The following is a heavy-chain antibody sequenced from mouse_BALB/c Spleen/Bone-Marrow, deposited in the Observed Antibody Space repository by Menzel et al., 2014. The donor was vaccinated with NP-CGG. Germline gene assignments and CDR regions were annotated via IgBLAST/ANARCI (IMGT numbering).Heavy chain of an antibody. Sequence: VQLQQSGAELVKPGASVKLSCTASGFNIKDTYMHWVKQRPEQGLEWIGRIDPANGNTKYDPKFQGKATITADTSSNTASLQLSSLTSEDTAVYYCAMYYYGSSFFAYWGQGTLVTVSA. D-gene: IGHD1-1*01. J-gene: IGHJ3*01. CDR3: AMYYYGSSFFAY. V-gene: IGHV14-3*02. CDR2: IDPANGNT. CDR1: GFNIKDTY.